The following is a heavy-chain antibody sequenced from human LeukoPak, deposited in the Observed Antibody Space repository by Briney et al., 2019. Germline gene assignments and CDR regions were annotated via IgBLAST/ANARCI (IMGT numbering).Heavy chain of an antibody. J-gene: IGHJ6*02. CDR1: GFTFSSDD. V-gene: IGHV3-13*01. CDR3: ARDFGGV. D-gene: IGHD2-15*01. Sequence: GGSLRLSCAASGFTFSSDDMHWVRQPIGKGLEWVSAIGTGGDTYYPSSVKGRFIISRDNAKNSLHLQMNSLRAEDTAVYYCARDFGGVWGQGTTVTVSS. CDR2: IGTGGDT.